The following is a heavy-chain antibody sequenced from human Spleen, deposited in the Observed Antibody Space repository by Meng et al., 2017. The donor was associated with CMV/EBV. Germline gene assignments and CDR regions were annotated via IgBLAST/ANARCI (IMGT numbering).Heavy chain of an antibody. CDR2: INHSGST. CDR1: GGSLSGYY. Sequence: LSRTCAVYGGSLSGYYWSWIRQPPGKGLEWIGEINHSGSTNYNPSLKSRVTISVDTSKNQFSLKLSSVTAADTAVYYCARAIGWFDPWGQGTLVTVSS. J-gene: IGHJ5*02. D-gene: IGHD3-10*01. V-gene: IGHV4-34*01. CDR3: ARAIGWFDP.